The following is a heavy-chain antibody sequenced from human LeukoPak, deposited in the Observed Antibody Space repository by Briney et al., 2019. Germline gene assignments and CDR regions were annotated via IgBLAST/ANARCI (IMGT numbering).Heavy chain of an antibody. V-gene: IGHV3-21*01. CDR2: ISSSSSYI. J-gene: IGHJ6*02. Sequence: PGGSLRLSCAASGFTFSSYSMNWVRQAPGKGLEWVSSISSSSSYIYYADSVKGRFTISRDNAKNSLYLQMNGLRAEDTAVYYCASHYDFWSGYYRSGFYGMDVWGQGTTVTVSS. CDR3: ASHYDFWSGYYRSGFYGMDV. D-gene: IGHD3-3*01. CDR1: GFTFSSYS.